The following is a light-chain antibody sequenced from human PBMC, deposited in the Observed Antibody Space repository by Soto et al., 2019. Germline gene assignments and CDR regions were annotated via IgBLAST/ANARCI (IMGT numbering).Light chain of an antibody. CDR1: QSISSY. V-gene: IGKV1-39*01. CDR2: AAS. CDR3: QHSYSTPLT. Sequence: DIQMTQSPSSLSASVGDRVTITCRASQSISSYLNWYQQKPGKAPKLLIYAASSLQSGVPSRFSGSGSGTDFTLTISSLQPEDFATYYCQHSYSTPLTFGRGTKVEIK. J-gene: IGKJ4*01.